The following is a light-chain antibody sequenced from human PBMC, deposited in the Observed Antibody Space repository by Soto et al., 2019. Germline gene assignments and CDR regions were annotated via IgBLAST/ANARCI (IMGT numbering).Light chain of an antibody. CDR3: QQTSTACLT. V-gene: IGKV1-39*01. J-gene: IGKJ4*02. Sequence: DIQMTQSPSPLSASVGDSVTITCRASQTIKTYLNWYRHKPGKAPELLSYAASRLQSGVASRFSGSGSGTYLILTIRTLQPRELATYDSQQTSTACLTCGGGTKV. CDR1: QTIKTY. CDR2: AAS.